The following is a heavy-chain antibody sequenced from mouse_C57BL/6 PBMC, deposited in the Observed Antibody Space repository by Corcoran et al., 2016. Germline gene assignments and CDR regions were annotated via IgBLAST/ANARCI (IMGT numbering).Heavy chain of an antibody. Sequence: QVQLQQPGAELVMPGASVKLSCKASGYTFTSYWMHWVKQRPGRGLEWIGRIDPNSGGTKYNEKFKSKATLTVDKPSSTAYMQLSSLTSEDSAVDYCARYYEDHWYFDVWGTGTTVTVSS. CDR3: ARYYEDHWYFDV. J-gene: IGHJ1*03. V-gene: IGHV1-72*01. D-gene: IGHD1-1*01. CDR2: IDPNSGGT. CDR1: GYTFTSYW.